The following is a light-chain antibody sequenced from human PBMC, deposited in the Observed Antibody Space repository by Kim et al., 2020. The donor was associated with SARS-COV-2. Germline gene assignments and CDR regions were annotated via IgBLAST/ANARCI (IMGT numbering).Light chain of an antibody. Sequence: VSPGQTAHITCSVYVLSIQYAYWYRRKPGQAPILVIYKDTERPSGIPERFSGSSSGTEVTLNISRVQAGDEADYYCQSADRSDTWIFGGGTQLTVL. CDR1: VLSIQY. CDR2: KDT. J-gene: IGLJ2*01. V-gene: IGLV3-25*03. CDR3: QSADRSDTWI.